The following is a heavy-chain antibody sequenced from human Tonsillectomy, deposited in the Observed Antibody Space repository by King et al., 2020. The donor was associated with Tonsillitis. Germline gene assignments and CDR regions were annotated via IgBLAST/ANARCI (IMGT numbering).Heavy chain of an antibody. CDR3: ARDDLCDDLNWGSGFAP. D-gene: IGHD7-27*01. Sequence: QLQESGPGLVKPSETLSLTCTVSGGSISSYYWSWIRQPPGKGLEWIGYIYYSGSTNYNPSLKSRVTISVDTSKNQFSLKLSSVTAADTAVYYCARDDLCDDLNWGSGFAPWGQGTLVTVSS. CDR2: IYYSGST. J-gene: IGHJ5*02. CDR1: GGSISSYY. V-gene: IGHV4-59*01.